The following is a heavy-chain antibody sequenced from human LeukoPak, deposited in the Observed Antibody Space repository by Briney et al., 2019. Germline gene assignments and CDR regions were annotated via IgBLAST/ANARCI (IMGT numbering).Heavy chain of an antibody. CDR3: ARDGYDYDSSGYFPY. J-gene: IGHJ4*02. Sequence: PGGSLRLSCAASGFTFSSYSMNWVRQAPGKGLEWVSSISSSSSYIYYADSVKGRFTISRDNAKNTLYLQMNSLRAEDTAVYYCARDGYDYDSSGYFPYWGQGTLVTVSS. V-gene: IGHV3-21*01. D-gene: IGHD3-22*01. CDR1: GFTFSSYS. CDR2: ISSSSSYI.